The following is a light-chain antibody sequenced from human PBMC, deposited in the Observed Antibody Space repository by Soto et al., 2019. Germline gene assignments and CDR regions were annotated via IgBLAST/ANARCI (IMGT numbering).Light chain of an antibody. V-gene: IGLV2-14*01. CDR2: EVS. CDR1: STDVGAYNY. Sequence: QSVLTQPASVSGSPGQSITISCTGSSTDVGAYNYVSWYQQYPGQAPNLLIYEVSRRPSGFSHRFSGSKSVNTASLTISWLQAEDEAHYYGNSYTPINTYVFGNGTKLTVL. CDR3: NSYTPINTYV. J-gene: IGLJ1*01.